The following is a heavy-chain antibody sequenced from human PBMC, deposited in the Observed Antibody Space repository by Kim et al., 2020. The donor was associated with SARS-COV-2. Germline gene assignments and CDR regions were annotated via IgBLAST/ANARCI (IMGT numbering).Heavy chain of an antibody. Sequence: GGSLRLSCAASGFTFSSYSMNWVRQAPGKGLEWVSSISSSSSYIYYADSVKGRFTISRDNAKNSLYLQMNSLRAEDTAVYYCASGITMIVVDDYWGQGTLVTVSS. CDR2: ISSSSSYI. CDR3: ASGITMIVVDDY. V-gene: IGHV3-21*01. D-gene: IGHD3-22*01. CDR1: GFTFSSYS. J-gene: IGHJ4*02.